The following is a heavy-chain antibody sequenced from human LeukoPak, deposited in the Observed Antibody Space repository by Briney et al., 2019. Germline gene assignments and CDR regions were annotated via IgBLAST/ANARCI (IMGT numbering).Heavy chain of an antibody. CDR3: ARDKGYSYGAPFDAFDI. CDR2: INPSGGST. CDR1: GYTFTSYY. J-gene: IGHJ3*02. V-gene: IGHV1-46*01. D-gene: IGHD5-18*01. Sequence: ASVKVSCKASGYTFTSYYMHWVRQAPGQGLEWMGIINPSGGSTSYAQKFQGRVTITADESTSTAYMELSSLRSEDTAVYYCARDKGYSYGAPFDAFDIWGQGTMVTVSS.